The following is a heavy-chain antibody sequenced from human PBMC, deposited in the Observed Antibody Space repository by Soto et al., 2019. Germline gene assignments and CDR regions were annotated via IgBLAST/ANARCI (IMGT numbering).Heavy chain of an antibody. CDR3: ARSTDRYYFDY. Sequence: ASVKVSCKASGYTFTSYGLSWVRQAPGQGLEWLGMINPSSGATTSAQKFQARVTMTRGSSPRAVDLGLSSLRSDDTAVYYCARSTDRYYFDYWGQGTLVTVSS. D-gene: IGHD1-1*01. V-gene: IGHV1-46*01. CDR1: GYTFTSYG. J-gene: IGHJ4*02. CDR2: INPSSGAT.